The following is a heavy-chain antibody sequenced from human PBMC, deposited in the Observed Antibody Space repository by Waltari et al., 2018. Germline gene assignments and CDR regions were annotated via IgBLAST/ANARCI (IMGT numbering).Heavy chain of an antibody. CDR3: ATRYDIWRG. Sequence: QLQLVQSGADVKKPWASGEVSCKSSGYTFTSCIINWGRQATGQGLEWMGWRNNNSGNTSNAQKFQGRVTMTKNTSMRRAYMEVGSVRYEDAAVYGRATRYDIWRGWGQGTLVTVSS. CDR1: GYTFTSCI. D-gene: IGHD3-3*01. V-gene: IGHV1-8*01. J-gene: IGHJ4*02. CDR2: RNNNSGNT.